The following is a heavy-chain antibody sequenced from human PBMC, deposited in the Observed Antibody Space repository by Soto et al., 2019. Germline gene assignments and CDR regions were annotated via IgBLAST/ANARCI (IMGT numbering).Heavy chain of an antibody. CDR1: GGSINTFY. CDR2: IFSSGST. V-gene: IGHV4-4*07. J-gene: IGHJ4*02. CDR3: AREGSYSAYNFAHGIQLWSFDF. D-gene: IGHD5-12*01. Sequence: SETLSLTCTVSGGSINTFYWSWVRQPTGKGLEWIGRIFSSGSTSFNPPLESRVAMSVDTSKNHFSLNLSSVTAADMAVYYCAREGSYSAYNFAHGIQLWSFDFWGQGALVTVSS.